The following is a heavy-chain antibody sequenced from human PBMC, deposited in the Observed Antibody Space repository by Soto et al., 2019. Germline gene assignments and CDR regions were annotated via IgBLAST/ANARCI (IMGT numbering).Heavy chain of an antibody. CDR1: GYSFTSYW. V-gene: IGHV5-51*01. CDR3: ARQFTRLTTVTNFDY. CDR2: IYPGDSDT. D-gene: IGHD4-17*01. J-gene: IGHJ4*02. Sequence: GESLKISCKGSGYSFTSYWIGWVRQMPGKGLEWMGIIYPGDSDTRYSPSFQGQVTISADKSISTAYLQWSSLKASDTAMYYCARQFTRLTTVTNFDYWGQGPLVTVSS.